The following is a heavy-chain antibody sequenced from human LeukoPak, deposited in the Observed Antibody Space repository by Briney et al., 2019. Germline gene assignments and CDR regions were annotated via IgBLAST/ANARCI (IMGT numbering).Heavy chain of an antibody. CDR3: AKDHIGGYCSGDSCYGMDV. CDR2: ISGSGGST. V-gene: IGHV3-23*01. CDR1: GFTFSSYA. J-gene: IGHJ6*02. D-gene: IGHD2-15*01. Sequence: GGSLRLSCAASGFTFSSYAMSWVRQAPGKGLEWVSAISGSGGSTYYADSVKGRFTISRDNSKNTLYLQMNSLRAEDTAVYYCAKDHIGGYCSGDSCYGMDVWGQGTTVTVSS.